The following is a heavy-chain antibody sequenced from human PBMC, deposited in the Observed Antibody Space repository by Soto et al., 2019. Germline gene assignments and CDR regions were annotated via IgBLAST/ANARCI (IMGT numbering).Heavy chain of an antibody. J-gene: IGHJ4*02. D-gene: IGHD6-19*01. Sequence: GGYRRLSCGSSGFSFSRYGMHWVRQAPGKRQEWGAVISYEGSNKYYADSVKGRFNISRDNYKNTLYLQMNSLRAEDTAVYFFAKMRRGWTVHYWGQGTLVTGST. V-gene: IGHV3-30*18. CDR1: GFSFSRYG. CDR3: AKMRRGWTVHY. CDR2: ISYEGSNK.